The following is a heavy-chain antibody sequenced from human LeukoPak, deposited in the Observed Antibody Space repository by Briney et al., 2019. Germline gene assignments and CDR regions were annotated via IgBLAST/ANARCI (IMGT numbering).Heavy chain of an antibody. CDR1: GYTFTGYY. CDR3: ARVGSGYYHNFDY. Sequence: ASVKVSCKASGYTFTGYYMRWVRQAPGQGLEWMGRINPNSGGTNYAQKFQGRVTMTRDTSISTAYMELSRLRSDDTAVYYCARVGSGYYHNFDYWGQGTLVTVSS. D-gene: IGHD3-3*01. CDR2: INPNSGGT. V-gene: IGHV1-2*06. J-gene: IGHJ4*02.